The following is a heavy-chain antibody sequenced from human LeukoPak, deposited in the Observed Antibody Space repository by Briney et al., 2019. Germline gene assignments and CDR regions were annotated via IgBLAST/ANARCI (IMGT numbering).Heavy chain of an antibody. CDR2: IYSGGST. CDR1: GFTVSSNY. V-gene: IGHV3-66*01. J-gene: IGHJ4*02. D-gene: IGHD3-10*01. CDR3: AKDQLLWFGAW. Sequence: RGGSLRLSCAASGFTVSSNYMSWVRQAPGKGLEWVSVIYSGGSTYYADSVKGRFTISRDNSKNTLYLQMNSLRAEDTAVYYCAKDQLLWFGAWWGQGTLVTVSS.